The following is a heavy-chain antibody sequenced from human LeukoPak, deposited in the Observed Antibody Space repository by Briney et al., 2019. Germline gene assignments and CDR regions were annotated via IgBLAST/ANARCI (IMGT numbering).Heavy chain of an antibody. D-gene: IGHD3-22*01. CDR3: ARPNITSYYDSRGYDAFDV. V-gene: IGHV5-51*01. CDR2: IYPDDSDT. J-gene: IGHJ3*01. Sequence: GESPKISCKGSGYKFNAYWIAWVRQMPGKGLEWMGIIYPDDSDTRYSPSFQGQVTISADKSVSIAYLQWSSLKASDTAMYYCARPNITSYYDSRGYDAFDVWGQGTMVIVSS. CDR1: GYKFNAYW.